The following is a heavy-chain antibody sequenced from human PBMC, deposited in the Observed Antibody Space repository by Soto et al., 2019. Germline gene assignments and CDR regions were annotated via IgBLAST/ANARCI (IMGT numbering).Heavy chain of an antibody. CDR2: IYYSGST. CDR3: ARSGLRYFDWLLSPPDGWFDP. D-gene: IGHD3-9*01. J-gene: IGHJ5*02. Sequence: PSETLSLTCTVSGGSISSYYWSWIRQPPGKGLEWIGYIYYSGSTNYNPSLKSRVTISVDTSKNQFSLKLSSVTAADTAVYYCARSGLRYFDWLLSPPDGWFDPWGQGTLVTVS. V-gene: IGHV4-59*08. CDR1: GGSISSYY.